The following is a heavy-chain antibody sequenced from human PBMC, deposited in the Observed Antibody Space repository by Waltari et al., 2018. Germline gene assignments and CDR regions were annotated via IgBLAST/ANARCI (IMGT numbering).Heavy chain of an antibody. Sequence: EVQLVESGGGLVQPGGSLRLSCAASGFTFSSYSMNWVRQAPGKGLEWVSYISSSSSTIYYADSVRGRFTISRDNDKNSLYLQMDSLRAEDTALYFCVRDHLNYYAFEIWGQGTMVTVSS. CDR3: VRDHLNYYAFEI. CDR1: GFTFSSYS. J-gene: IGHJ3*02. CDR2: ISSSSSTI. D-gene: IGHD1-7*01. V-gene: IGHV3-48*04.